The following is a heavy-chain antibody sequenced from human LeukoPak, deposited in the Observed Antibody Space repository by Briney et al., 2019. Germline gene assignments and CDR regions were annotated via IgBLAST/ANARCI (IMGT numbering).Heavy chain of an antibody. Sequence: PSETLPLTCAVYGGSFSGYYWSWIRQPPGKGLEWIGEINHSGSTNYNPSLKSRVTISVDTSKNQFSLKLSSVTAADTAVYYCARHWCSSGWYCEGYYYYMDVWGKGTTVTISS. V-gene: IGHV4-34*01. CDR3: ARHWCSSGWYCEGYYYYMDV. J-gene: IGHJ6*03. CDR2: INHSGST. CDR1: GGSFSGYY. D-gene: IGHD6-19*01.